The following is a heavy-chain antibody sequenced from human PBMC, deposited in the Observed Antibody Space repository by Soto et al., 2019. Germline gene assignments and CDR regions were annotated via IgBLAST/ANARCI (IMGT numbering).Heavy chain of an antibody. Sequence: KASETLSLTCTVSGGSISSSNYYWGWIRQPPGKGLEWIGSIYYSGSTYYSPSLQSRVTISVDTSQNQFSLKLSSVTAADTAVYYCARRAYSYGQGDYWGQGTLVTVSS. J-gene: IGHJ4*02. D-gene: IGHD5-18*01. V-gene: IGHV4-39*01. CDR1: GGSISSSNYY. CDR3: ARRAYSYGQGDY. CDR2: IYYSGST.